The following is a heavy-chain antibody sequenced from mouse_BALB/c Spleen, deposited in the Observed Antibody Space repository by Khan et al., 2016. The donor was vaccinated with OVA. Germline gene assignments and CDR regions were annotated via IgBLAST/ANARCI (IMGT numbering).Heavy chain of an antibody. CDR2: ISGDSNTI. Sequence: EVELVESGGGLVQPGGSRKLSCAASGFTFNSYGMHWVRQAPEKGLEWVAYISGDSNTIYYTDTVKGRFTISRDNPKNTLFLQMTSLMSEDTAMYYCATSYFSGYCFDYWGPGTTLTVS. D-gene: IGHD1-1*01. J-gene: IGHJ2*01. CDR1: GFTFNSYG. CDR3: ATSYFSGYCFDY. V-gene: IGHV5-17*02.